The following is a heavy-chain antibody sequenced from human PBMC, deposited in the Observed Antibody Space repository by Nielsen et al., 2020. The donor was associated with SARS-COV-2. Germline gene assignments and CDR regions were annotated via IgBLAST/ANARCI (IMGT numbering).Heavy chain of an antibody. D-gene: IGHD1-26*01. V-gene: IGHV1-8*01. CDR1: GYTFTSYD. CDR2: MNPNSGNT. J-gene: IGHJ4*02. CDR3: ARASGSYFDAFDY. Sequence: ASVKVSCKASGYTFTSYDINWVRQATGQGLEWMGWMNPNSGNTGYAQKFQGRVTMTRNTSISTAYMELSSLRAEDTAVYYCARASGSYFDAFDYWGQGTLVTVSS.